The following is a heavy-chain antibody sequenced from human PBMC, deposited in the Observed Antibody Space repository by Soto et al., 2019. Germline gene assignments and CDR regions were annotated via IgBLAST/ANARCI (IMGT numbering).Heavy chain of an antibody. CDR3: ARMGSPVTTGRLDY. CDR2: IYHSGST. D-gene: IGHD4-17*01. J-gene: IGHJ4*02. Sequence: QVQLQESGPRLVKPSETLSLTCAVSGGSTSSGDWWSWVRQPPGKGLEWIGEIYHSGSTNYNPSLERRFTMSVDKSNNQFSLKLNSVTAADTAVYYCARMGSPVTTGRLDYWGPGTLVTVSS. V-gene: IGHV4-4*02. CDR1: GGSTSSGDW.